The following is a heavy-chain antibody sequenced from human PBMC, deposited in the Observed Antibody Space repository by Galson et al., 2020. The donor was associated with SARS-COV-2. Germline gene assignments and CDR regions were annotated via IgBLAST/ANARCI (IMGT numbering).Heavy chain of an antibody. J-gene: IGHJ4*02. CDR2: IQGDGSET. D-gene: IGHD6-19*01. Sequence: GGSMRLSCEVSGFTFNDFWMSWFRQAPGKGLEWVANIQGDGSETNYADFVKGRFSITRDNAANSLYLQMNSLGVEDSAVDYCSREGWQGGYWGQGTRVTVSS. CDR1: GFTFNDFW. V-gene: IGHV3-7*01. CDR3: SREGWQGGY.